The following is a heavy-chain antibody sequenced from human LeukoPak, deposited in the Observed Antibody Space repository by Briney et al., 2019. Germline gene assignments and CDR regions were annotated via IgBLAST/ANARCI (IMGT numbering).Heavy chain of an antibody. CDR1: GGTFSSYA. CDR2: IIPILGIA. CDR3: AREGSYCGGDCSDGMDV. Sequence: ASVKVSCKASGGTFSSYAISWVRQAPGQGLEWMGRIIPILGIASYAQKFQGRVTMTRDTSTSTVYMELSSLRSEDTAVYYCAREGSYCGGDCSDGMDVWGQGTTVTVSS. V-gene: IGHV1-69*04. J-gene: IGHJ6*02. D-gene: IGHD2-21*02.